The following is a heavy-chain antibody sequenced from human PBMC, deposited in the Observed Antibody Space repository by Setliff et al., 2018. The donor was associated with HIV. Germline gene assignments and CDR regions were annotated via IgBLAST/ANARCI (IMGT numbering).Heavy chain of an antibody. CDR2: ISIGGVNL. CDR1: GFTFNTYA. J-gene: IGHJ4*02. CDR3: ANYFRGSARYYFEY. Sequence: GGSLRLSCAASGFTFNTYAMAWVRQAPGKGLEWVSVISIGGVNLYYADSVKGRFSVSRDDSKNTLYLQMNSLRAEDTAVYYCANYFRGSARYYFEYWGQGTPVTVS. V-gene: IGHV3-23*03. D-gene: IGHD3-16*02.